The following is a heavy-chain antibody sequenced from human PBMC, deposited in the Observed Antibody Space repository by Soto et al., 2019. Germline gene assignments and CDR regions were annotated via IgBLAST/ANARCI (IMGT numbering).Heavy chain of an antibody. J-gene: IGHJ6*02. Sequence: EVQLLESGGGSVQPGGALRLSCVASGFTFSTYAMSWFRQAPGNGLEWVSGIGGLIGGTDYADSVKGRLTISRDNSKNTLYLQMNSLIAEDTAVYFCAKVSILTESYHYYAMDVWGQVTTVTVSS. CDR2: IGGLIGGT. CDR1: GFTFSTYA. CDR3: AKVSILTESYHYYAMDV. V-gene: IGHV3-23*01. D-gene: IGHD3-9*01.